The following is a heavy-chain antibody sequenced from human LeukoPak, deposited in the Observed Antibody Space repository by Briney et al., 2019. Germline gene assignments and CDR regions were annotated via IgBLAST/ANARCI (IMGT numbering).Heavy chain of an antibody. V-gene: IGHV3-30*04. CDR1: GFTFSSYA. CDR2: ISYDGSNK. J-gene: IGHJ1*01. CDR3: ARDSSWSPRIVVVPAAKSVGGYFQH. D-gene: IGHD2-2*01. Sequence: GGSLRLSCAASGFTFSSYAMHWVRQAPGKGLEWVAVISYDGSNKYYADSVKGRFTNSRDNSKNTLYLQMNSLRAEDTAVYYCARDSSWSPRIVVVPAAKSVGGYFQHWGQGTLVTVSS.